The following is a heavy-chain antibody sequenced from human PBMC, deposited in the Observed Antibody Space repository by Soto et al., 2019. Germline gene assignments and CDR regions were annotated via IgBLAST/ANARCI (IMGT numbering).Heavy chain of an antibody. Sequence: GGSLRLSCAASGFTFTTYSMHWVRQAPGKGLVWVSRINGDGSNTAYADSVKGRFTISRDNSKNTLYLQMNSLRAEDTAVYYCAKVLPSYYYYGMDVWGQGTTVTVSS. CDR2: INGDGSNT. CDR3: AKVLPSYYYYGMDV. D-gene: IGHD2-15*01. CDR1: GFTFTTYS. V-gene: IGHV3-74*01. J-gene: IGHJ6*02.